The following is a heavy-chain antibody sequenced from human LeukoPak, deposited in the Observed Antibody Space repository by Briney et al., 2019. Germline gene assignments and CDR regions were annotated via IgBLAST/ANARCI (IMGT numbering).Heavy chain of an antibody. D-gene: IGHD5-18*01. Sequence: GGSLRLSCAASGFTFSSYAMHWVRQAPGKGLEWVAVISSDGSNKYYADSVKGRFTISRDNAKNSLYLQMNSLRAEDTAVYYCARRYSYGSKKLHFDYWGQGTLVTVSS. CDR3: ARRYSYGSKKLHFDY. CDR2: ISSDGSNK. V-gene: IGHV3-30*04. J-gene: IGHJ4*02. CDR1: GFTFSSYA.